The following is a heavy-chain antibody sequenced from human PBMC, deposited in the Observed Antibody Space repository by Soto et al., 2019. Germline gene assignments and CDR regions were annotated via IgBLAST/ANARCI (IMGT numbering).Heavy chain of an antibody. D-gene: IGHD6-6*01. CDR3: AKGGRSSSGLDFDY. V-gene: IGHV3-23*01. CDR1: GFTFSSYA. CDR2: ISGSGGDT. Sequence: EVQLLESGGGLVQPGGSLRLFCAASGFTFSSYALNWVRQAPGKGLEWVSTISGSGGDTYYADSVKGRFTISRDNSKYTLSLQMDSLRAEDTAVYYCAKGGRSSSGLDFDYWGQGTLVTVSS. J-gene: IGHJ4*02.